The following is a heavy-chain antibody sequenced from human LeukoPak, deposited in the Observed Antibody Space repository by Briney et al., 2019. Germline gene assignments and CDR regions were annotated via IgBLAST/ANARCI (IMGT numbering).Heavy chain of an antibody. CDR2: IRSKTDGGTT. V-gene: IGHV3-15*01. CDR3: TTGTEQQWLSLDY. D-gene: IGHD6-19*01. CDR1: GFTVSSNY. J-gene: IGHJ4*02. Sequence: GGSLRLSCAASGFTVSSNYMSWVRQAPGKGLEWVGRIRSKTDGGTTDYAAPVKGRFTISRDDSKNTLYLQMNSLKTEDTAVYYCTTGTEQQWLSLDYWGQGTLVTVSS.